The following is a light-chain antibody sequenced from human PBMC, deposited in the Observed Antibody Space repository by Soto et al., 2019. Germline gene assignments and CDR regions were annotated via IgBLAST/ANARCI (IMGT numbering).Light chain of an antibody. CDR3: SSYTNKDTLL. Sequence: QSALTQPASVSGSPGQSITISCTGTSSDVGGYDHVSWHQQHPGKAPKLIIYDVTVRPSGISRRFSGSKSDNTASLAVSGLHPEDEAAYYCSSYTNKDTLLFGGGTKLTVL. CDR2: DVT. CDR1: SSDVGGYDH. J-gene: IGLJ3*02. V-gene: IGLV2-14*03.